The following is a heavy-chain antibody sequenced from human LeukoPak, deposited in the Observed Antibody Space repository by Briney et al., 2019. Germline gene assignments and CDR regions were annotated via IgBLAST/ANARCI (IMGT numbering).Heavy chain of an antibody. Sequence: GGSLRLSCAVSEITLSNYGMSWVRQAPGKGLEWVAGISDSGGRTNYADSVKGRFTISRDNPKNTLYLQMNSLRAEDTAVYFCAKRGVVIRVILVGFHKEAYYFDSWGQGALVTVSS. CDR2: ISDSGGRT. CDR3: AKRGVVIRVILVGFHKEAYYFDS. V-gene: IGHV3-23*01. J-gene: IGHJ4*02. D-gene: IGHD3-22*01. CDR1: EITLSNYG.